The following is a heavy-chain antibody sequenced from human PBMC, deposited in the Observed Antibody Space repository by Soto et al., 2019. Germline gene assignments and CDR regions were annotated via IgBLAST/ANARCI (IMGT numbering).Heavy chain of an antibody. CDR2: IYPGDSDT. V-gene: IGHV5-51*01. D-gene: IGHD6-19*01. Sequence: GESLKISCKGSGYSFTSYWIGWVRQMPGKGLEWMGIIYPGDSDTRYSPSFQGQVTISADKSISTAYLQWSSLKASDTAMYYCARRSCIAVAGTDRVCYFDYWGQGTLVTVSS. CDR1: GYSFTSYW. J-gene: IGHJ4*02. CDR3: ARRSCIAVAGTDRVCYFDY.